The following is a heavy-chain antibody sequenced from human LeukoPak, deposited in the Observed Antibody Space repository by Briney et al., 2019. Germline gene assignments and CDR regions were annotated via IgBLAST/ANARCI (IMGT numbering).Heavy chain of an antibody. Sequence: GGSLRLSCAASGFTFSSYAMHWVRQAPGKGLEWVAVISYDGSNKYYADSVKGRFTISRDNSKNTLYLQMNSLRAEDTAVYYCAREDTAMVLIDYWGQRTLVTVSS. V-gene: IGHV3-30-3*01. CDR2: ISYDGSNK. J-gene: IGHJ4*02. CDR1: GFTFSSYA. CDR3: AREDTAMVLIDY. D-gene: IGHD5-18*01.